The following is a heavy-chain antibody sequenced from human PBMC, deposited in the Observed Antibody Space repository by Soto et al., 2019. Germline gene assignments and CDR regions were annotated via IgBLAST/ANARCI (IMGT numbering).Heavy chain of an antibody. J-gene: IGHJ4*02. D-gene: IGHD3-22*01. Sequence: GGSLRLSCAASGFTFSSYWMHWVRHAPGKGPVWVSRINSDGSSTSYADSVKGRFTISRDNAKNTLYLQMNSLRAEDTAVYYCARDPHYFYDSTGYYDYWGQGTLVTSPQ. CDR3: ARDPHYFYDSTGYYDY. CDR1: GFTFSSYW. CDR2: INSDGSST. V-gene: IGHV3-74*01.